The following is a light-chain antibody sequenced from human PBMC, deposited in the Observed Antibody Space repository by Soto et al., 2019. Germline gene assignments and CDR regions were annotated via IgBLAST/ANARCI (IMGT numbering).Light chain of an antibody. J-gene: IGKJ1*01. CDR3: QQYNDWPLT. V-gene: IGKV3D-15*01. Sequence: EIVLTQSPATLSLSPGERATLSCRASQSIRNNLAWYQQKPGQPPRLLIYDASYRATDIPARFSGSGSGTEFTLTISSLQSEDFALYYCQQYNDWPLTFGQGTKVDIK. CDR2: DAS. CDR1: QSIRNN.